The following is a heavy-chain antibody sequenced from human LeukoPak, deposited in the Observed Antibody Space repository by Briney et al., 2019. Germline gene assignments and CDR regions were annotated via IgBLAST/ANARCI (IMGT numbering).Heavy chain of an antibody. CDR2: INSDGSST. CDR1: GFTFSSYS. Sequence: PGGSLRLSCAASGFTFSSYSMNWVRQAPGKGLVWVSGINSDGSSTKYADSVKGRVTISRDNAKNMLYLQMDSLRDEDTAVYYCGLSMVRALSPDYWGQGTLVIVSS. J-gene: IGHJ4*02. D-gene: IGHD3-10*01. V-gene: IGHV3-74*03. CDR3: GLSMVRALSPDY.